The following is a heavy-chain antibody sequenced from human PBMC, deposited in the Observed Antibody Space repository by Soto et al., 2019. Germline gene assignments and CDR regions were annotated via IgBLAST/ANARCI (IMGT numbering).Heavy chain of an antibody. V-gene: IGHV3-30*18. CDR3: AKDRMGAGVRGYFDY. CDR1: GFTFSSYG. D-gene: IGHD3-10*01. CDR2: IIYDGSTK. J-gene: IGHJ4*02. Sequence: VQLVESGGKWVQPGGSLRLSCSASGFTFSSYGMHWVRQAPGKGLEWVAVIIYDGSTKYYADSVKGRFTISRDNSKSTLYLQMNSLRAEDTAVYYCAKDRMGAGVRGYFDYWGQGTLVTVSS.